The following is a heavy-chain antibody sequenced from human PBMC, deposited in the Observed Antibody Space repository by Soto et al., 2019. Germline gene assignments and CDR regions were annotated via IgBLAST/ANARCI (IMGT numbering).Heavy chain of an antibody. D-gene: IGHD6-13*01. CDR2: ISYDGSNK. CDR1: GFTFSSYA. Sequence: GGSLRLSCAASGFTFSSYAMHWVRQAPGKGLEWVAVISYDGSNKYYADSVKGRFTISRDNSKNTLYLQMNSLRAEDTAVYYCARDGSAYSSSWYNYWGQGTLVTVSS. CDR3: ARDGSAYSSSWYNY. J-gene: IGHJ4*02. V-gene: IGHV3-30*04.